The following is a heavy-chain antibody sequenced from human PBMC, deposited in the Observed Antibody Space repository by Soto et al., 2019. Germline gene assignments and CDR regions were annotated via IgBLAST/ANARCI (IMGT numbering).Heavy chain of an antibody. CDR1: GGTFSTYT. V-gene: IGHV1-69*12. CDR2: IIPMFGTA. J-gene: IGHJ6*02. D-gene: IGHD2-2*01. CDR3: ARRYCISTNCHYYGMDV. Sequence: QVQLVQSGAEVKKPGSSVKVSCKASGGTFSTYTINWVRQAPGQGLEWMGGIIPMFGTANYAQKFQGRVTITADESTSTAYMELSSLRSEDTAVYYCARRYCISTNCHYYGMDVWGQGTTVTVSS.